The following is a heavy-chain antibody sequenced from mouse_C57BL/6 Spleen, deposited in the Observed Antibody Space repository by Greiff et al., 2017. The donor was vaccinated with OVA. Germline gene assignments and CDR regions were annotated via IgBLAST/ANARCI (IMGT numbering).Heavy chain of an antibody. D-gene: IGHD1-1*01. CDR3: ARSPYDYGSSPWYFDV. CDR2: IYPGSGST. J-gene: IGHJ1*03. CDR1: GYTFTSYW. Sequence: QVQLQQPGAELVKPGASVKMSCKASGYTFTSYWITWVKQRPGQGLEWIGDIYPGSGSTNYNEKFKSKATLTVDTSSSTAYMQLSSLTSEDSAVYYCARSPYDYGSSPWYFDVWGTGTTVTVSS. V-gene: IGHV1-55*01.